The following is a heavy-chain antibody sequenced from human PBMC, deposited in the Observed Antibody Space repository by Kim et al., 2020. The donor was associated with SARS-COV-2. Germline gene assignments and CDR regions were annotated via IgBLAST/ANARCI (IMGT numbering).Heavy chain of an antibody. CDR2: INPNSGGT. V-gene: IGHV1-2*02. CDR3: ARGGGDCGGDCYLEWDAFDI. D-gene: IGHD2-21*02. J-gene: IGHJ3*02. Sequence: ASVKVSCKASGYTFTGYYMHWVRQAPGQGLEWMGWINPNSGGTNYAQKFQGRVTMTRDTSISTAYMELSRLRSDDTAVYYCARGGGDCGGDCYLEWDAFDIWGQGTMVTVSS. CDR1: GYTFTGYY.